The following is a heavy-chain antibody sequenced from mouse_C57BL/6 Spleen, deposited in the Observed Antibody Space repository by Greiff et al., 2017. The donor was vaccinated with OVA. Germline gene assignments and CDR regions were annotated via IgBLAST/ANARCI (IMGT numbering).Heavy chain of an antibody. CDR1: GYTFTSYW. Sequence: VQLQQPGAELVRPGSSVKLSCKASGYTFTSYWMDWVKQRPGQGLEWIGNIYPSDSETHYNQKFKDKATLTVDKSSSTAYMQLSSLTSEDSAVYYCARTVYEDFEVWGTGTTVTVSS. CDR2: IYPSDSET. J-gene: IGHJ1*03. CDR3: ARTVYEDFEV. D-gene: IGHD1-1*01. V-gene: IGHV1-61*01.